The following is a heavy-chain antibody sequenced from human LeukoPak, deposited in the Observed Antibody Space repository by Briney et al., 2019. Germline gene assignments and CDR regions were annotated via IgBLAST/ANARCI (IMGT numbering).Heavy chain of an antibody. Sequence: GGSLRLSCAASGFTFSSYSMNWVRQAPGKGLEWVSSISSSSSYIYYADSVKGRFTISRDNAKNSLYLQMNSLRAEDTAVYYCARDRLWFASPGWFDPWGQGTLVTVSS. CDR3: ARDRLWFASPGWFDP. V-gene: IGHV3-21*01. CDR2: ISSSSSYI. J-gene: IGHJ5*02. CDR1: GFTFSSYS. D-gene: IGHD3-10*01.